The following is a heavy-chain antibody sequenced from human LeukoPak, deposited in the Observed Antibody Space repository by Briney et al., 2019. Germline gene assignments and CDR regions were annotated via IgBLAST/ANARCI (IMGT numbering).Heavy chain of an antibody. D-gene: IGHD4-17*01. CDR1: GFTFGDYA. CDR3: RTLYGDHNWFDP. V-gene: IGHV3-49*04. CDR2: IRSKAYGGTT. J-gene: IGHJ5*02. Sequence: GSLRLSCTASGFTFGDYAMSWVRQAPGKGLEWVGFIRSKAYGGTTEYAASVKGRFTISRDDSKSIAYLQMNSLRAEDTAVYYCRTLYGDHNWFDPWGQGTLVTVSS.